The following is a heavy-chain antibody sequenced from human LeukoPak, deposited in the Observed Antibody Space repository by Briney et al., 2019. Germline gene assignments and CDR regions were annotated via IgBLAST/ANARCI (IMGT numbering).Heavy chain of an antibody. CDR2: IYYSGST. V-gene: IGHV4-59*01. CDR1: GGSISSYY. Sequence: SETLSLTCTVSGGSISSYYWSWIRQPPGKGLEWIGYIYYSGSTNYNPSLKSRVTISVDTSKNQFSLKLSSVTAADTAVYYCSRSRASAHYYYGIDGWGQRATGTLSP. CDR3: SRSRASAHYYYGIDG. D-gene: IGHD3-10*01. J-gene: IGHJ6*01.